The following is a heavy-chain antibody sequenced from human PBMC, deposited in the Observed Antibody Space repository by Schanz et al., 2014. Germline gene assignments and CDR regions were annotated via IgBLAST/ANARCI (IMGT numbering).Heavy chain of an antibody. CDR2: ISGSSRTI. J-gene: IGHJ4*02. D-gene: IGHD1-26*01. CDR1: GFCFSSYS. CDR3: ARGGSGSHYRLDY. V-gene: IGHV3-48*01. Sequence: EVQLVESGGGLIQPGGSLRLSCAASGFCFSSYSMNWVRQAPGKGLEWVSDISGSSRTIYYADSMKGRFTVSRDNAENALYLQMNSLRAEDTGLYFCARGGSGSHYRLDYWGQGTLVTVSS.